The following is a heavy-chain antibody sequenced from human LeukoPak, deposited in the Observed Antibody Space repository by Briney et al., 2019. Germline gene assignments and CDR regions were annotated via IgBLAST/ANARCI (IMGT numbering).Heavy chain of an antibody. CDR3: ARDRVAAAGSFDP. J-gene: IGHJ5*02. Sequence: SGTLSLTCAVSGGSISSSNWWSWVRQPPGKGLEWIGEIYHSGSTNYNPSLKSRVTISVDKSKNQFSLKLSSVTAADTAVYYCARDRVAAAGSFDPWGQGTLVTVSS. CDR1: GGSISSSNW. V-gene: IGHV4-4*02. CDR2: IYHSGST. D-gene: IGHD6-13*01.